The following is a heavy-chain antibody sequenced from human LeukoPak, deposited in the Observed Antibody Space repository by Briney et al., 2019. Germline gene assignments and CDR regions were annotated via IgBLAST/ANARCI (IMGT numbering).Heavy chain of an antibody. CDR1: GESVSSNSVV. V-gene: IGHV6-1*01. J-gene: IGHJ4*02. CDR2: TYYRSKWHF. D-gene: IGHD3-22*01. CDR3: ARDHGTFYYDTSGPRQDLLYFAP. Sequence: PSQTLSLTCVISGESVSSNSVVWSWPRQSPSRGLEWLGWTYYRSKWHFDYATTERSRIMIPPDTSWHQFSLQLNPVTPEDTAVSYCARDHGTFYYDTSGPRQDLLYFAPWGQGTLVIVSS.